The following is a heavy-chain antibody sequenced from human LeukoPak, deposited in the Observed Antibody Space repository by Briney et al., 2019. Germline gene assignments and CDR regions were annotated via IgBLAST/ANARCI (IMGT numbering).Heavy chain of an antibody. CDR2: ICYGGSNK. CDR3: ARADCSTTSCYSYCFDY. CDR1: RCTFKSVG. V-gene: IGHV3-30*03. J-gene: IGHJ4*02. Sequence: GESLRLSCAASRCTFKSVGIHWVRQAPGKGLEWEAGICYGGSNKYYADSVKGGLTISSDNPMNTLSLQMNSLRAEDTAVYYCARADCSTTSCYSYCFDYWGQGTLVTVSS. D-gene: IGHD2-2*01.